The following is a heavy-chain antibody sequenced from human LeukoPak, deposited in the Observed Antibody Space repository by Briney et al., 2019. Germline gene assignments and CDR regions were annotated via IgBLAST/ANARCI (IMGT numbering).Heavy chain of an antibody. CDR3: ARGSITMVRGLIMAFDS. V-gene: IGHV3-64*01. CDR1: GFTFSTYA. D-gene: IGHD3-10*01. CDR2: ISSNGGST. Sequence: GGSPRLSCAASGFTFSTYAMHWVRQAPGKGLEYVSSISSNGGSTYYANSVQGRFTISRDNSKNTLYLQMGSLRAEDMAVYYCARGSITMVRGLIMAFDSWGQGTLVTVSS. J-gene: IGHJ4*02.